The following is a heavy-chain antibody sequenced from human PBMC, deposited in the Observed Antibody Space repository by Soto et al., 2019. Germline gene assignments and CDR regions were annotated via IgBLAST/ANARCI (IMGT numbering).Heavy chain of an antibody. J-gene: IGHJ6*02. V-gene: IGHV3-30-3*01. CDR1: GFTFSSYA. CDR3: ARAMDQWLHFDYYGMDV. CDR2: ISYDGSNK. Sequence: QVQLVESGGGVVQPGRSLRLSCAASGFTFSSYAMHWVRQAPGKGLEWVAVISYDGSNKYYADSVNGRFTISRDNSKNTLYLQMNSLRAEDTAVYYCARAMDQWLHFDYYGMDVWGQGTTVTVSS. D-gene: IGHD6-19*01.